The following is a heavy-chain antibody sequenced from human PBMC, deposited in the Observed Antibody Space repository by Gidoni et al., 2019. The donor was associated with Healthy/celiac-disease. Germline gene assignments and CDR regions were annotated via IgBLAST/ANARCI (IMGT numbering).Heavy chain of an antibody. J-gene: IGHJ4*02. CDR2: ISSSSSYI. CDR1: GFTFSSYS. V-gene: IGHV3-21*06. Sequence: EVQLVESGGGLVRPGGSLRRACSASGFTFSSYSMNWVRQAPGKGLELVSSISSSSSYIYYSDSVKGRFTISSDNAKNSLYLQMNSLRAEDTAVYYCASAPRSGDAFDYWGQGTLVTVSS. D-gene: IGHD2-21*02. CDR3: ASAPRSGDAFDY.